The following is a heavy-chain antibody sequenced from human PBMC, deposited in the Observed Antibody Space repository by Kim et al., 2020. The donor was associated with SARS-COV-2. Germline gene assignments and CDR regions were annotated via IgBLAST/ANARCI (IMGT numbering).Heavy chain of an antibody. D-gene: IGHD1-1*01. CDR3: AKEAANCAYGMDV. Sequence: GGSLRLSCAGSGFTLSSYSMNWVRQAPGKGLEWVSSIDSSSNYIYYGDSARGRFTISRDNAKNSLYLQMNSLRAEDTAVYYCAKEAANCAYGMDVWGQGTTVIVSS. CDR1: GFTLSSYS. J-gene: IGHJ6*02. V-gene: IGHV3-21*01. CDR2: IDSSSNYI.